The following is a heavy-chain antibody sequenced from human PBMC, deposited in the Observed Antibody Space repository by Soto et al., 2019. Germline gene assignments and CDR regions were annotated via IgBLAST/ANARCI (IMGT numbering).Heavy chain of an antibody. CDR1: GGSISDYQ. Sequence: QVQLQESGPGLVKPSETLSLTCSISGGSISDYQWNWIRQPPGKGLEWIGYLYYSGRTNYNPSLKSRLTISLAPSTRQFSLRLRSVTAADTAVYYCARMRGLGEISPYLDYWGQGALVTVSS. V-gene: IGHV4-59*01. D-gene: IGHD3-16*01. CDR3: ARMRGLGEISPYLDY. CDR2: LYYSGRT. J-gene: IGHJ4*02.